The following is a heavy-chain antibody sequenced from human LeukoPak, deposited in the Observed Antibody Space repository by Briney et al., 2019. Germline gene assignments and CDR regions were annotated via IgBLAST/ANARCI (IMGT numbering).Heavy chain of an antibody. CDR3: VSGRYGSGSEIFDF. J-gene: IGHJ4*02. D-gene: IGHD3-10*01. CDR1: GFIFYDYA. V-gene: IGHV3-9*01. Sequence: SGGSLRLSCAASGFIFYDYAMHWVRQTPGKGLEWVSGISWNSGSIGYADSVKGRFTISRDNAKNSLYLQMNSLRAEDTALYYCVSGRYGSGSEIFDFWGQGTLVSVPS. CDR2: ISWNSGSI.